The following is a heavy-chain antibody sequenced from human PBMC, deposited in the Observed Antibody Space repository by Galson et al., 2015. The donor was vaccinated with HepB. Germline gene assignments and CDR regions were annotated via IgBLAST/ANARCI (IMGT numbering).Heavy chain of an antibody. V-gene: IGHV3-23*01. CDR3: AEDYFGMAV. J-gene: IGHJ6*02. D-gene: IGHD2-21*01. Sequence: SLRLSCAASGFTSGMTFTTYAMTWVRQTPGKGLEWVSAISGSGGSPYYADSVKGRFTISRDNSNDTLYLLMNSLRAEDTAIYYCAEDYFGMAVWGQGTTVTVSS. CDR2: ISGSGGSP. CDR1: GFTSGMTFTTYA.